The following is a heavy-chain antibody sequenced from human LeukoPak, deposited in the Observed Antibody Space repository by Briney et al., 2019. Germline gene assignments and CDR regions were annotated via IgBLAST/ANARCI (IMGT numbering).Heavy chain of an antibody. D-gene: IGHD6-6*01. Sequence: SGTLSLTCTVSGGSISSSSYYWGWIRQPPGKGLEWIGSIYYSGSTYYNPSLKSRVTISVDTSKNQFSLKLSSVTAADTAVYYCARTGYSSSFPDYWGQGTLVTVSS. J-gene: IGHJ4*02. CDR3: ARTGYSSSFPDY. CDR2: IYYSGST. CDR1: GGSISSSSYY. V-gene: IGHV4-39*01.